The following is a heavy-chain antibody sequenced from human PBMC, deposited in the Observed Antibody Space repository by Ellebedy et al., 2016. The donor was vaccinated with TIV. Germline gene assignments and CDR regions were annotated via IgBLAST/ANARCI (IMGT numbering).Heavy chain of an antibody. CDR3: ASKVVASIDY. Sequence: GGSLRLXXAASGFTFSGSAMHWVRQAPGKGLEWVSSISSSSSYIYYADSVEGRFTISRDNAKNSLYLQMNSLRAEDTAVYYCASKVVASIDYWGQGTLVTVSS. V-gene: IGHV3-21*01. CDR1: GFTFSGSA. CDR2: ISSSSSYI. J-gene: IGHJ4*02. D-gene: IGHD2-15*01.